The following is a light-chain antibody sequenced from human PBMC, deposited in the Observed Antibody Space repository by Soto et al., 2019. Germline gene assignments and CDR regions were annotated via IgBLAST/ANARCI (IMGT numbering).Light chain of an antibody. Sequence: EIVLTQSPATLSVSPGERATLSCRASQGVSSNLAWYQQKPGQGPRLLIYGASTRATGIPARFSGSGSGTEFTLNISSLQPEDFALYYSQQYNNWHPRGTFGQGTKVDIK. J-gene: IGKJ1*01. V-gene: IGKV3-15*01. CDR1: QGVSSN. CDR2: GAS. CDR3: QQYNNWHPRGT.